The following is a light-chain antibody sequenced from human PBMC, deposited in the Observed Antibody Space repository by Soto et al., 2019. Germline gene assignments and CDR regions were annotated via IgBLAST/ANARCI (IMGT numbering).Light chain of an antibody. CDR1: SSNIGNNY. Sequence: QSVLTQPPSVSAAPGQKVTISCSGSSSNIGNNYVSWYQQLPGTAPKLLIYDNNERPSGIPDRFSGSKSGTSATLGITGLQTGDEADYYCATWAFSLSAGVFGGGTQLTVL. J-gene: IGLJ2*01. CDR2: DNN. V-gene: IGLV1-51*01. CDR3: ATWAFSLSAGV.